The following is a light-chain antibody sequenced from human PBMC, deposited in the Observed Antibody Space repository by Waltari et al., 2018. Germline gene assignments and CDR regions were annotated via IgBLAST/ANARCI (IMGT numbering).Light chain of an antibody. CDR1: TGAVPRGHY. CDR2: ETS. J-gene: IGLJ3*02. V-gene: IGLV7-46*01. CDR3: LLWYSGARWV. Sequence: QAVVTQEPSLTVSPGGTVTLTCGSSTGAVPRGHYPYWFQQKPGQAPRTLIYETSNKHSWTPARFSGSLLGGKAALTLSGAQPEDEADYYCLLWYSGARWVFGGGTKLSVL.